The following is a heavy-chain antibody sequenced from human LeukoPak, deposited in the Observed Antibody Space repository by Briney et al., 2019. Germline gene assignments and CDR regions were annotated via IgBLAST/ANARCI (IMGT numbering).Heavy chain of an antibody. J-gene: IGHJ4*02. CDR3: AREGRQDYVYFDH. D-gene: IGHD4-17*01. CDR1: GTSISSYY. V-gene: IGHV4-59*01. CDR2: IHYSGRT. Sequence: SETLSLTCSVSGTSISSYYWTWIRQPPGKGLEWIGYIHYSGRTKYNPSLKSRVTISADTSKNQFSLKLSSVTAADTAMYYCAREGRQDYVYFDHWGQGSLVTVSS.